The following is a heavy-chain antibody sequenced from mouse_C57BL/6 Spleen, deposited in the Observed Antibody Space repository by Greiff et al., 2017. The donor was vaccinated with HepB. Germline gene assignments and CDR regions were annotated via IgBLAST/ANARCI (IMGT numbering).Heavy chain of an antibody. V-gene: IGHV5-9-1*02. J-gene: IGHJ4*01. CDR3: TRDCYYGSSLYYAMDY. Sequence: EVMLVESGEGLVKPGGSLKLSCAASGFTFSSYAMSWVRQTPEKRLEWVAYISSGGDYIYYADTVKGRFTISRDNARNTLYLQMSSLKSEDTAMYYCTRDCYYGSSLYYAMDYWGQGTSVTVSS. CDR2: ISSGGDYI. CDR1: GFTFSSYA. D-gene: IGHD1-1*01.